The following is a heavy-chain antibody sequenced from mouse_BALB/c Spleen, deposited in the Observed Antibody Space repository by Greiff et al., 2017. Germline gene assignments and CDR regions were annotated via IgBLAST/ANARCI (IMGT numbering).Heavy chain of an antibody. CDR1: GFSLTSYG. J-gene: IGHJ4*01. D-gene: IGHD2-14*01. CDR2: IWAGGST. V-gene: IGHV2-9*02. CDR3: ARRGGYDRSMDY. Sequence: QVQLKESGPGLVAPSQSLSITCTVSGFSLTSYGVHWVRQPPGKGLEWLGVIWAGGSTNYNSALMSRLSISKDNSKSQVFLKMNSLQTNDTAMYYCARRGGYDRSMDYWGQGTSVTVSA.